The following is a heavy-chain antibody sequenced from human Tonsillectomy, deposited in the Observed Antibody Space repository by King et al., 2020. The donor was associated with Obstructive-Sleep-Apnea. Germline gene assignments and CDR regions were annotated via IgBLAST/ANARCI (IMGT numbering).Heavy chain of an antibody. Sequence: VQLVQSGAEVKKPGASVKVSCKASGYTFTSYAMHWVRQAPGQRLEWMGWINAGNGNTKYSQKFQGRVTITRDTSASTAYMELSRLRSEDTAVYYCARQYCSSTSCYEDFDYWGQGTLVTVSS. V-gene: IGHV1-3*01. D-gene: IGHD2-2*01. CDR3: ARQYCSSTSCYEDFDY. CDR1: GYTFTSYA. J-gene: IGHJ4*02. CDR2: INAGNGNT.